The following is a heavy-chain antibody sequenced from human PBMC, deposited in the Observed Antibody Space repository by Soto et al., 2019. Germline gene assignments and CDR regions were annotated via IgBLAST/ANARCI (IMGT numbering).Heavy chain of an antibody. CDR2: IKSKTDGGTT. CDR1: GFTFSNAW. CDR3: TTAVRYYYDSSGYWG. V-gene: IGHV3-15*01. D-gene: IGHD3-22*01. J-gene: IGHJ4*02. Sequence: EVQLVESGGGLEKHGGSLRLSCAASGFTFSNAWMSWVRQAPGKGLEWVGRIKSKTDGGTTDYAAPVKGRFTISRDDSKNTLYLQMNSLKTEDTAVYYCTTAVRYYYDSSGYWGWGQGTLVTVSS.